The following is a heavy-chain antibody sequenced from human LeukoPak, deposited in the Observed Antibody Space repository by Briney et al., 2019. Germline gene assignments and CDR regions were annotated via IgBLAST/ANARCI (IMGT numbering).Heavy chain of an antibody. J-gene: IGHJ4*02. CDR2: ITADSGTT. Sequence: GGSLRLSCAVSGFTFSTKSTNWVRQAPGKGLEWVSYITADSGTTYYADSVKGRFTISRDNAKNSLYLQMNSLRDEDTAVYYCASRDYFDYWGQGTLVTVSS. CDR1: GFTFSTKS. V-gene: IGHV3-48*02. CDR3: ASRDYFDY.